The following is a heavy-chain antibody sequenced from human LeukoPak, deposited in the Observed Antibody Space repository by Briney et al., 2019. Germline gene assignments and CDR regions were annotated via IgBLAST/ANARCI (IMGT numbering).Heavy chain of an antibody. Sequence: ASETLSLTCTVSRYSISGGYYWGWIRQPPGRGLEWIGTIYHTGSTYYNPSLKSRVTISVDTSKTQFSLSLSSVTAADTAVYYCARTVTGSTSTGFDYWGQGTLVTVSS. J-gene: IGHJ4*02. V-gene: IGHV4-38-2*02. D-gene: IGHD2-2*01. CDR3: ARTVTGSTSTGFDY. CDR1: RYSISGGYY. CDR2: IYHTGST.